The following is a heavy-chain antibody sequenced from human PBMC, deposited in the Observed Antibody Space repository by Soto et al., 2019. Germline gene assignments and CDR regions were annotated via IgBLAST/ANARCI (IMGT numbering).Heavy chain of an antibody. J-gene: IGHJ4*02. Sequence: PGESLKISCKGSGYNFLTSWIGWVRQMPGKGLEWMGIIYPADSDTRCSPSFQGQVTMSADKSVTTAYLQWSSLKASDTAMYYCARPGSGYSYAYWGQGTLVTVSS. CDR2: IYPADSDT. D-gene: IGHD5-18*01. CDR1: GYNFLTSW. CDR3: ARPGSGYSYAY. V-gene: IGHV5-51*01.